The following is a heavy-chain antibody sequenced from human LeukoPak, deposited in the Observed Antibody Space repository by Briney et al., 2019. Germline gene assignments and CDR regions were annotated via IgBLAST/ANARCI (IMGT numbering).Heavy chain of an antibody. J-gene: IGHJ3*02. CDR2: ISDTGDKT. Sequence: PGGSLRLSCSASGFTLRSYAMGWVRQAPGKGLEWVSAISDTGDKTYYADSVKGRFTISRDTAKTTLDLQMNSLTTEDTALYYCAREADGFDIWGQGTMVTVSS. CDR1: GFTLRSYA. CDR3: AREADGFDI. V-gene: IGHV3-23*01.